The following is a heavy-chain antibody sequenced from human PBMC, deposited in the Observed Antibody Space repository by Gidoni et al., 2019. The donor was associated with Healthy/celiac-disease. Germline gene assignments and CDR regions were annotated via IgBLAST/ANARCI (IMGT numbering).Heavy chain of an antibody. Sequence: QVQLQQWGAGLLKPSETLSLTCAVYGGSFSGYYWSWIRQPPGKGLEWIGEINHSGSTNYNPSLKSRVTISVDTSKNQFSLKLSSVTAADTAVYYCARRGIAAAGTLNWFDPWGQGTLVTVSS. J-gene: IGHJ5*02. V-gene: IGHV4-34*01. CDR2: INHSGST. D-gene: IGHD6-13*01. CDR3: ARRGIAAAGTLNWFDP. CDR1: GGSFSGYY.